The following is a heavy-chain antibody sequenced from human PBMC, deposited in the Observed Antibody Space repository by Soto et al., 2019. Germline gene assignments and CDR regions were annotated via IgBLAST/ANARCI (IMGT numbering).Heavy chain of an antibody. D-gene: IGHD5-12*01. CDR1: GGSISSYY. V-gene: IGHV4-59*12. CDR2: IYYSGST. J-gene: IGHJ4*02. CDR3: ARVGRGYRGFLDY. Sequence: TLSLTCTVSGGSISSYYWSWIRQPPGKGLEWIGYIYYSGSTNYNPSLKSRVTISVDTSKNQFSLKLSSVTAADTAVYYCARVGRGYRGFLDYWGQGTLVIVSS.